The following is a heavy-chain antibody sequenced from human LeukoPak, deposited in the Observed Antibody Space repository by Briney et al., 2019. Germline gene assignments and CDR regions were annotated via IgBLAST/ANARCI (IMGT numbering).Heavy chain of an antibody. Sequence: PGGSLRLSCAASGFTFSSYGMHWVRQAPGKGLEWVAVIWYDGSNKYYADSVKGRFTISRDNSKNTLYLQMNSLRAEDTAVYYCARDRVSWNYLSSTYYYYGMDVWGQGTTVTVSS. D-gene: IGHD1-7*01. CDR1: GFTFSSYG. V-gene: IGHV3-33*01. J-gene: IGHJ6*02. CDR2: IWYDGSNK. CDR3: ARDRVSWNYLSSTYYYYGMDV.